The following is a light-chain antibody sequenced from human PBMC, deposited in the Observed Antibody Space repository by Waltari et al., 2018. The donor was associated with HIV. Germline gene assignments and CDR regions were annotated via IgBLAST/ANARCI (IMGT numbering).Light chain of an antibody. CDR1: QSISSY. CDR3: QQSYSSPWT. CDR2: AAS. J-gene: IGKJ1*01. V-gene: IGKV1-39*01. Sequence: DMQMTQSPSSLSATVGDSVTITCRASQSISSYLNWYQQKPGKAPKLLIYAASSLQSGVPSRFSGSGSGTDFTLTISSLQPEDFATYYCQQSYSSPWTFGQGTKVDMK.